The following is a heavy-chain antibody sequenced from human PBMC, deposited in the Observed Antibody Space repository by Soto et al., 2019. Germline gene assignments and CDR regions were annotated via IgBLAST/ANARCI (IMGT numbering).Heavy chain of an antibody. D-gene: IGHD4-17*01. J-gene: IGHJ4*02. CDR3: ARVRTSYYFDY. CDR2: ISSNGGAT. Sequence: VQLVEPGGGLVQPGGSLRLSCVASGFTFSSYAMHWVRQAPGKGLEYVSAISSNGGATYYANSVNGRFTISRDNSKNTLYLQMGSLRAEDMAVYYCARVRTSYYFDYWGQGALVTVSS. CDR1: GFTFSSYA. V-gene: IGHV3-64*01.